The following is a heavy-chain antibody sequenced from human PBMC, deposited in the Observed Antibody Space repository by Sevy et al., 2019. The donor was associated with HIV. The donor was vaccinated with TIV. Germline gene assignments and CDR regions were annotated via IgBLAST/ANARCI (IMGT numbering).Heavy chain of an antibody. CDR3: AREAVDGRTGPVDYDYGMDV. V-gene: IGHV3-74*01. CDR2: INGDGSNT. J-gene: IGHJ6*02. Sequence: GGSLRLSCAASGFTLSDYWVHWVRQVPGKGLVWVSRINGDGSNTIYADSVKGRFTISRDNAKNTVYLQMKSLRAEDTAFYYCAREAVDGRTGPVDYDYGMDVWGQRTTVTVSS. CDR1: GFTLSDYW. D-gene: IGHD6-13*01.